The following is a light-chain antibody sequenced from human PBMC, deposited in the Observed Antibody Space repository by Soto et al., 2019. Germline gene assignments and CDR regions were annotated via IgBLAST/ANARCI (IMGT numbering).Light chain of an antibody. CDR2: DAS. CDR3: QQRHMWPIT. V-gene: IGKV3-11*01. J-gene: IGKJ5*01. Sequence: EIVMTQSPATLSVSPGERATLSCRAGQSVSDNLAWYQQRPGQAPRLLIYDASNRATGIPARFSGSGSGTDFTLTISSLEPEDSAVYYCQQRHMWPITFGQGTRLRL. CDR1: QSVSDN.